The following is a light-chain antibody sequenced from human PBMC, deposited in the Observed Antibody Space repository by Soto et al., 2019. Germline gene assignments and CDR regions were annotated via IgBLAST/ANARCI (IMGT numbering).Light chain of an antibody. CDR1: QSVSSNY. CDR2: GAS. J-gene: IGKJ2*01. Sequence: EIVLTQSPGTLPLSPGERATLSCRASQSVSSNYLVWYQQKPGQAPRPLIYGASSRATGIPDRFSGSGSGTDFTLTISRLEPEDFAVYYCQQYANSQFTFGQGTTREIK. V-gene: IGKV3-20*01. CDR3: QQYANSQFT.